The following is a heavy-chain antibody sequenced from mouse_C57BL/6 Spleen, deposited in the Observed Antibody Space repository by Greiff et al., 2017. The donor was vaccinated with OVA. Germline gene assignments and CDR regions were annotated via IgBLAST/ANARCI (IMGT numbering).Heavy chain of an antibody. CDR2: INPSSGYT. V-gene: IGHV1-4*01. CDR1: GYTFTSYT. CDR3: ERDNPRYGSSYGYFDV. Sequence: VQLQQSGAELARPGASVKMSCKASGYTFTSYTMHWVKQRPGQGLEWIGYINPSSGYTKYNQKFKDKATLTADKSSSTAYMQLSSLTSEDSAVXYCERDNPRYGSSYGYFDVWGTGTTVTVSS. D-gene: IGHD1-1*01. J-gene: IGHJ1*03.